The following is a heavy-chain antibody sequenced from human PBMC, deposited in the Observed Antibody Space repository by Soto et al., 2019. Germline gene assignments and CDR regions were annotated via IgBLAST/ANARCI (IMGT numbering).Heavy chain of an antibody. CDR1: GFTFRTYT. Sequence: PGGSLRLSCISSGFTFRTYTMNWVRQAPGKGLEWVSGIRGFSPYTFYAESVKGRFTISRDNAKNSLCLQMNSLRAEDTAVYYCARDRGYDAHDYYYNAMDVWGQGTTVTVSS. D-gene: IGHD3-10*01. J-gene: IGHJ6*02. CDR3: ARDRGYDAHDYYYNAMDV. V-gene: IGHV3-21*01. CDR2: IRGFSPYT.